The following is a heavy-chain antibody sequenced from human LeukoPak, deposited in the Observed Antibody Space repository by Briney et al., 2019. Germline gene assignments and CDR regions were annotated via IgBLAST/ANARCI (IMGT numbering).Heavy chain of an antibody. CDR2: INHSGST. D-gene: IGHD6-19*01. J-gene: IGHJ4*02. V-gene: IGHV4-34*01. Sequence: SETLSLTCAVYGGSFSGYYWSWIRQPPGKGLEWIGEINHSGSTNYNPSLKSRVTISVDTSKNQFSLKLSSVTAADTAVYYCAGFYSSGWYYFDYWGQGTLVTVSS. CDR3: AGFYSSGWYYFDY. CDR1: GGSFSGYY.